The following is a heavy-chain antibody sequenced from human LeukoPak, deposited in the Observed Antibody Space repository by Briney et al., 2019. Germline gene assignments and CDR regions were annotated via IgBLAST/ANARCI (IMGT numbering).Heavy chain of an antibody. CDR3: AKGQVAAVPSVRVDT. D-gene: IGHD6-13*01. CDR1: GFTFSSYA. CDR2: ITSSGDST. Sequence: PGGSLRLSCAASGFTFSSYAMSWVRQAPGKGLEWVSTITSSGDSTYYADSVKGRFTISRDNTKNTLYLQMNSLTAEDTAVYYCAKGQVAAVPSVRVDTWGQGALVSASS. J-gene: IGHJ5*02. V-gene: IGHV3-23*01.